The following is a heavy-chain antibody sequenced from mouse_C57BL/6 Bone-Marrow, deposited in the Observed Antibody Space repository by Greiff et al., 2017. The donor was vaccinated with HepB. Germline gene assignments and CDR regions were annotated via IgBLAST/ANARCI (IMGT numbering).Heavy chain of an antibody. CDR2: IDPENGDT. J-gene: IGHJ2*01. Sequence: VQLQQSGAELVRPGASVKLSCTASGFNIKDDYMHWVKQRPEQGLEWIGWIDPENGDTEYASKFEGKATITADTSSNTAYLQLSSLTSEDTAVYDCTTGEFFDYWGQGTTLTVSS. CDR3: TTGEFFDY. V-gene: IGHV14-4*01. CDR1: GFNIKDDY.